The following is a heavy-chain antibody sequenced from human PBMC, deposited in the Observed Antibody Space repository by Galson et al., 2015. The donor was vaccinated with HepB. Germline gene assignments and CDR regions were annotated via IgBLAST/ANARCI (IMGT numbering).Heavy chain of an antibody. Sequence: PALVKPTQTLTLTCTFSGFSLSTSGVGVGWIRQPPGKALEWLALIYWNDDKRYSPSLKSRLTITKDTSENQVVLTMTNMDPVDTATYYCAHRRAVTTWILFDYWGQGTLVTVSS. CDR2: IYWNDDK. CDR1: GFSLSTSGVG. CDR3: AHRRAVTTWILFDY. J-gene: IGHJ4*02. D-gene: IGHD4-17*01. V-gene: IGHV2-5*01.